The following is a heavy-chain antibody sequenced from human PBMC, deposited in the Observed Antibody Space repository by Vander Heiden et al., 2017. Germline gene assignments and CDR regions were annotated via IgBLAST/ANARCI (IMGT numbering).Heavy chain of an antibody. CDR1: GGSMKIADSY. CDR3: AGAPGFWGAGDD. Sequence: QVQLQESGPGLVKPSDTLSLTCTVSGGSMKIADSYCTWIRQHPVKALEWFAYINPIRGTDYYPSLKNRVQMSVDTSKSQFSLKLSSVTAADTAISCCAGAPGFWGAGDDWGQGTLVTVSS. CDR2: INPIRGT. D-gene: IGHD3-16*01. J-gene: IGHJ4*02. V-gene: IGHV4-31*03.